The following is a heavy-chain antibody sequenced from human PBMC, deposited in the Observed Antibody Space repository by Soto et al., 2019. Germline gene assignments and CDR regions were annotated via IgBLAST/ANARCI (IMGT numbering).Heavy chain of an antibody. J-gene: IGHJ6*02. CDR3: ARDCSGGGCFKYLIAF. D-gene: IGHD2-15*01. V-gene: IGHV4-59*01. CDR1: GGSISGYY. CDR2: IYYSGST. Sequence: SETLSLTCTVSGGSISGYYWSWIRQPPGKGLEWIGYIYYSGSTNYNPSLKSRVTISVDTSKNQFSLNLRFVTAADTAVYYCARDCSGGGCFKYLIAFWGQGTTVPGSS.